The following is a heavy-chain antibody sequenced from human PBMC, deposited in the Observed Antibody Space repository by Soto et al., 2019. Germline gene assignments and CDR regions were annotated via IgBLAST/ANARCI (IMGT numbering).Heavy chain of an antibody. Sequence: GGSLRLSCAASGFTFSSYGMHWVRQAPGKGLEWVAVIWYDGSNKYYADSVKGRFTISRDNSKNTLYLQMNSLRAEDTAVYYCARGGIAAAGYYYYYMDVWGKGTTVTVSS. V-gene: IGHV3-33*01. CDR3: ARGGIAAAGYYYYYMDV. D-gene: IGHD6-13*01. CDR1: GFTFSSYG. CDR2: IWYDGSNK. J-gene: IGHJ6*03.